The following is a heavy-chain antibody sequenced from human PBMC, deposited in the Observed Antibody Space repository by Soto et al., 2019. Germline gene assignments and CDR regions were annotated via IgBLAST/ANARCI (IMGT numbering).Heavy chain of an antibody. D-gene: IGHD2-8*01. V-gene: IGHV3-21*01. J-gene: IGHJ6*02. Sequence: EVQLVESGGGLVKPGGSLRLSCAASGFTFSSYNMNWVRQAPGKGLEWVSSISSGSSYIYYADSVKGRFTNSRDNARNSRDLQMNSLRAEDTAVYYCARTRGGVYYYGMDVWGQGTTVTVCS. CDR2: ISSGSSYI. CDR1: GFTFSSYN. CDR3: ARTRGGVYYYGMDV.